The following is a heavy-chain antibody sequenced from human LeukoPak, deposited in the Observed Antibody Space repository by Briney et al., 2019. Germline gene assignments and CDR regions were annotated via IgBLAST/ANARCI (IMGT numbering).Heavy chain of an antibody. CDR1: GYTFNSYG. CDR2: ISTYNSNT. D-gene: IGHD3-10*01. V-gene: IGHV1-18*01. J-gene: IGHJ5*02. Sequence: ASVKVSCKASGYTFNSYGINWVRQAPGQGLEWMGWISTYNSNTDYAQNLQGRVTMTTDTSTSTAYMQLSRLRSDDTAVYYCARANMVRGVGSFFDRNWFDPWGQGTLVTVSS. CDR3: ARANMVRGVGSFFDRNWFDP.